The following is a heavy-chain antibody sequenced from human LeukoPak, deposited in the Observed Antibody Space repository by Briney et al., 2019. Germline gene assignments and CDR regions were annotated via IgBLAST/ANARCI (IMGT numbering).Heavy chain of an antibody. CDR1: GFTFSSYA. J-gene: IGHJ4*02. D-gene: IGHD3-3*01. CDR3: ARNHDFWSGPYYFDY. V-gene: IGHV3-30*04. Sequence: GGSLRLSCAASGFTFSSYAMHGVRQAPGKGLEWVAVISYDGSNKYYADSVKGRFTISRDNSKNMLYLQMNSLRAEDTAVYYCARNHDFWSGPYYFDYWGQGTLVTVSS. CDR2: ISYDGSNK.